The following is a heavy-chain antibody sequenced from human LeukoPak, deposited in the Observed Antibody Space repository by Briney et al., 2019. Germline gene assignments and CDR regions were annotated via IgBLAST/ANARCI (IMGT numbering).Heavy chain of an antibody. V-gene: IGHV3-21*01. D-gene: IGHD3-22*01. CDR3: ARGHYYDSSGYYYVHYYYYYTDV. CDR1: GFTFSTYS. J-gene: IGHJ6*03. CDR2: ITSSSYI. Sequence: GGSLRLSCAASGFTFSTYSMNWVRQAPGKGLEWVSSITSSSYIYYADSVKGRFTISRDNAKNSLYLQMNSLRDEDTAVYYCARGHYYDSSGYYYVHYYYYYTDVWGKGTTVTISS.